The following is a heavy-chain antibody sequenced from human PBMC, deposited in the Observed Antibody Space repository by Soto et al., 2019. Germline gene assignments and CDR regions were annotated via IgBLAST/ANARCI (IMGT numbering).Heavy chain of an antibody. V-gene: IGHV4-59*01. J-gene: IGHJ2*01. CDR1: GGSISNYC. CDR2: IYYRGST. Sequence: SETLSLTCNVSGGSISNYCWNWIRRPPGKGLEWVGYIYYRGSTKDNPSLKRRGTISADKSRNQFSLKLPSVTAADTAVYYCAREVASPGAWYLDLWGRGTLVTVSS. CDR3: AREVASPGAWYLDL. D-gene: IGHD5-12*01.